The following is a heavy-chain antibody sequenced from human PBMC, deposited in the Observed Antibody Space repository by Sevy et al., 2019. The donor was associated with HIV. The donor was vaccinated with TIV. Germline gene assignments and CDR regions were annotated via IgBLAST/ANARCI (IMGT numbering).Heavy chain of an antibody. CDR2: ISGSGGST. V-gene: IGHV3-23*01. CDR3: AKPLSYYYDSSGYPDLFDY. D-gene: IGHD3-22*01. Sequence: GGSLRLSCAASGFTFSSYAMSWVRQAPGKGLEWVSAISGSGGSTYYADSVKGRFTISRDNSKNRLYLQMNSLGAEDTAVYYCAKPLSYYYDSSGYPDLFDYWGQGTLVTVSS. CDR1: GFTFSSYA. J-gene: IGHJ4*02.